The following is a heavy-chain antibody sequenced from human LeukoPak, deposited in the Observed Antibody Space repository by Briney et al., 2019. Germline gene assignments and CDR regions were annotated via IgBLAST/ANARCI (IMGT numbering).Heavy chain of an antibody. CDR1: GGSISTGTYY. D-gene: IGHD3-22*01. V-gene: IGHV4-61*02. J-gene: IGHJ4*02. CDR2: IYAGGST. Sequence: PSETLSLTCTVSGGSISTGTYYWSWIRQPAGKGLEWIGRIYAGGSTNYNPSHYSPSLKSRVAISIDTSRSQFSLKLTSVTAADTAVYYCARCRNYYDSSGSYTGGFDFWGPGTLVTVSS. CDR3: ARCRNYYDSSGSYTGGFDF.